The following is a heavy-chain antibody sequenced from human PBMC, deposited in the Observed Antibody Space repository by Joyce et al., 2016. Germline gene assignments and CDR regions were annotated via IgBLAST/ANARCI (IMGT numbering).Heavy chain of an antibody. CDR2: INEEGREK. J-gene: IGHJ5*02. V-gene: IGHV3-7*03. Sequence: EVYLVESGGGLVQPGGSLRLSCAACGFSFRYFWMDWVRQAPGKEMECVAQINEEGREKNYMDPLRGRFTISRDNAKNSVDLQINSLRVEDTAVYYCTRGAGTGWFDPWGQGTLVTVSS. CDR1: GFSFRYFW. D-gene: IGHD6-19*01. CDR3: TRGAGTGWFDP.